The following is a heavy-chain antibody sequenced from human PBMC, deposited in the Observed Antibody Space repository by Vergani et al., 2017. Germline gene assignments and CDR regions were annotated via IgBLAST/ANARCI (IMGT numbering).Heavy chain of an antibody. V-gene: IGHV3-30*03. CDR3: ARDQATVYGSGSYYYYYYGMDV. D-gene: IGHD3-10*01. Sequence: QVQLVESGGGVVQPGRSLRLSCAASGFTFSSYGMHWVRQAPGKGVEWVAVISSDGSNKYYADSGKGRFTISRDNSKNTLYLQMNSLRAEDTAVYYCARDQATVYGSGSYYYYYYGMDVWGQGTTVTVSS. J-gene: IGHJ6*02. CDR1: GFTFSSYG. CDR2: ISSDGSNK.